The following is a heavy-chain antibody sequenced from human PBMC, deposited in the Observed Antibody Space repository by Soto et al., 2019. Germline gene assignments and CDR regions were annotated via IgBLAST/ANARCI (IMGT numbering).Heavy chain of an antibody. CDR3: AREGAAPYYYYGMDV. Sequence: QVQLQESGPGLVKPSQTLSLTCTVSGGSISSGGYFWSWIRQHPGKGLGRIGLIYYSGSTYYNPSLNSRVTISVDTSKNQFSLKLSSVTAADTAVYYCAREGAAPYYYYGMDVWGQGTTVTVSS. V-gene: IGHV4-31*03. J-gene: IGHJ6*02. D-gene: IGHD6-6*01. CDR2: IYYSGST. CDR1: GGSISSGGYF.